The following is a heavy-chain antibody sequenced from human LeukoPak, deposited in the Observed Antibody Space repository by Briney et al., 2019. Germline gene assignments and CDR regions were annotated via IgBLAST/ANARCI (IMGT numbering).Heavy chain of an antibody. CDR2: IYYSGST. CDR1: GGSISSYY. Sequence: SETLSLTCTVSGGSISSYYWSWIRQPPGKGLEWIGYIYYSGSTNSGSTSYNPSLKSRVTILVDTSKSQFSLKLSSVTAADTAVYYCARGSSSWYYFDYWGQGTLVTVSS. D-gene: IGHD6-13*01. V-gene: IGHV4-59*01. J-gene: IGHJ4*02. CDR3: ARGSSSWYYFDY.